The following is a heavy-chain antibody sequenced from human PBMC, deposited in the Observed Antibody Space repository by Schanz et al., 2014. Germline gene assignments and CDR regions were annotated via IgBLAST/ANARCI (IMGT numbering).Heavy chain of an antibody. J-gene: IGHJ2*01. CDR2: IIPILGIA. Sequence: QVQLVQSGAEVKKPGSSVKVSCKASGGTFSTYTISWVRQAPGQGLEWMGRIIPILGIANYAQRFQGRVSITTDTSANTAYMELRSLRSDDTAHYYCVRVPSRDVSFDLWGRGTLVTVSS. V-gene: IGHV1-69*02. CDR3: VRVPSRDVSFDL. CDR1: GGTFSTYT. D-gene: IGHD3-16*01.